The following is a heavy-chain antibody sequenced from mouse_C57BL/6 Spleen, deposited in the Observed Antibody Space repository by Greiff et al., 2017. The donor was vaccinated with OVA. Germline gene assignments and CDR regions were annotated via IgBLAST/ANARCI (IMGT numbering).Heavy chain of an antibody. CDR1: GYTFTSYW. CDR2: IYPGSGST. J-gene: IGHJ4*01. V-gene: IGHV1-55*01. Sequence: QVQLQQSGAELVKPGASVKMSCKASGYTFTSYWITGVKQRPGQGLGWIGDIYPGSGSTNYNEKFKRKATLTVDTSSSTAYMQLSSLTSEDSAVYYCARWTDGYYRAMDYWGQGTSVTVSS. CDR3: ARWTDGYYRAMDY. D-gene: IGHD2-3*01.